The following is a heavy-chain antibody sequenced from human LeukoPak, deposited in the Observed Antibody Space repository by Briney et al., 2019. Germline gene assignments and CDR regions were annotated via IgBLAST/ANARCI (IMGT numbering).Heavy chain of an antibody. CDR1: GFTFSSYG. CDR3: AGRNPRRGEYFQH. J-gene: IGHJ1*01. Sequence: GGSLRLSCAASGFTFSSYGMHWFRQAPGKGLEWVAFIRYDGGNKYYADSAKGRFTISRDNSKNTLYLQMNSLRAEDTAVYYCAGRNPRRGEYFQHWGQGTLVTVSS. CDR2: IRYDGGNK. V-gene: IGHV3-30*02. D-gene: IGHD1-14*01.